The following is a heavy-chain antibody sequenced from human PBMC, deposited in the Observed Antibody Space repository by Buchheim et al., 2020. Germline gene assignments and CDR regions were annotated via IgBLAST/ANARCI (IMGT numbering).Heavy chain of an antibody. CDR2: INPDGGAK. CDR3: ARGGRADY. J-gene: IGHJ4*02. CDR1: GFSLSPYW. Sequence: ETQVVESGGGLVQPGGSLRLSCVASGFSLSPYWMSWVRQTPGKGLHWVANINPDGGAKNYVDSVKGRFTISSDNAKNSLYLEMNNLRVEDSAIYHCARGGRADYWGQGTL. D-gene: IGHD1-26*01. V-gene: IGHV3-7*03.